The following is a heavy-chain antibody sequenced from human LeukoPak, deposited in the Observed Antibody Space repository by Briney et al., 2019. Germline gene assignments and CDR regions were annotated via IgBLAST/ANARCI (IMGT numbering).Heavy chain of an antibody. CDR2: IKQDGSEK. V-gene: IGHV3-7*01. D-gene: IGHD2-15*01. Sequence: ETLSLTCTVSGYSISSGYYWGWIRQPPGKGLEWVANIKQDGSEKYYVGSVKGRFTISRDNAKNSLYLQMNSLRAEDTAVYYCASLGYCSGGSCYAPFDYWGQGTLVTVSS. CDR1: GYSISSGYY. J-gene: IGHJ4*02. CDR3: ASLGYCSGGSCYAPFDY.